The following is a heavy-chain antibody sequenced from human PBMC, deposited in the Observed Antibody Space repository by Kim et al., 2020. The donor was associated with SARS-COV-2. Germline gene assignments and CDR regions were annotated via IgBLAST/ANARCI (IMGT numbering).Heavy chain of an antibody. V-gene: IGHV4-61*03. D-gene: IGHD3-10*01. J-gene: IGHJ6*02. CDR1: AGSVSSGSYY. Sequence: SETLSLTCTVSAGSVSSGSYYWSWIRQPPGKGLEWIGYIYYSGSTNYNPSLKSRVTISVDTSKNHFSLKLSSVTAADTAVYYCAREGVEITIIPGVRRYGMDVWGQGTTVTVSS. CDR3: AREGVEITIIPGVRRYGMDV. CDR2: IYYSGST.